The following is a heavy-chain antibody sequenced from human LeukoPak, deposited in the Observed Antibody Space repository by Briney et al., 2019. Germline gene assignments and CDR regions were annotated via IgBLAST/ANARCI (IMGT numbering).Heavy chain of an antibody. CDR1: GGSISSSSYY. D-gene: IGHD3-22*01. Sequence: SETLSLTCTVSGGSISSSSYYWGWIRQPPGKGLEWIGSIYYSGSTYYNPSLKSRVTMSVDTSKNQFSLKLSSVTAADTAVYYCARTSGGYLDYYFDYWGQGTLVTVSS. CDR3: ARTSGGYLDYYFDY. V-gene: IGHV4-39*07. J-gene: IGHJ4*02. CDR2: IYYSGST.